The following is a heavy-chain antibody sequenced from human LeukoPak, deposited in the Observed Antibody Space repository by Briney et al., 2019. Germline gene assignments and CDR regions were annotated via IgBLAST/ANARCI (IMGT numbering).Heavy chain of an antibody. CDR3: ARVVRDTMVRGVIITPYFDY. CDR2: INHSGST. Sequence: SETLSLTCAVYGGSFSGYYWSWIPQPPGKGLEWIGEINHSGSTDYNPSLKRRVTISVDTSKNQFSLRLSSVTAADTASYYCARVVRDTMVRGVIITPYFDYWGQGTLVTVSS. D-gene: IGHD3-10*01. J-gene: IGHJ4*02. CDR1: GGSFSGYY. V-gene: IGHV4-34*01.